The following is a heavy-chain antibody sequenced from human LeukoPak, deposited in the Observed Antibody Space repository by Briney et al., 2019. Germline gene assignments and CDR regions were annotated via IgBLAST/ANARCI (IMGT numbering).Heavy chain of an antibody. CDR3: ARKAGGGNLYILDY. J-gene: IGHJ4*02. V-gene: IGHV1-8*01. CDR1: GYTFTSYD. D-gene: IGHD4-23*01. CDR2: MNPNSGNS. Sequence: ASVKVSCKASGYTFTSYDIHWVRQAAGQGLEWMGWMNPNSGNSGYTQKFQGRVTMATNTSISTVYMELSSLKSEDTAVYYCARKAGGGNLYILDYWGQGTLVTVSS.